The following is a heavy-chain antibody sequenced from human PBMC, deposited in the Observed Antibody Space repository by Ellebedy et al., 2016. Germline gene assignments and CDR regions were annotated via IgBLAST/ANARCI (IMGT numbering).Heavy chain of an antibody. CDR2: IKSDGSST. J-gene: IGHJ4*02. Sequence: GESLKISCAASGFNFRSYWMHWVRQAPGKGLVWVSRIKSDGSSTSYADSVKGRFTISRDNAKNALHLQMNSLRAEDTAVYYCARYGFGEYRSYFFESWGQGTLVTVSS. CDR1: GFNFRSYW. CDR3: ARYGFGEYRSYFFES. V-gene: IGHV3-74*01. D-gene: IGHD3-10*01.